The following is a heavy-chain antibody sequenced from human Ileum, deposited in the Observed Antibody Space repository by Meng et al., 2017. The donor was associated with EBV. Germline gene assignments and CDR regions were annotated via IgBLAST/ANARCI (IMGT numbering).Heavy chain of an antibody. J-gene: IGHJ4*02. CDR3: ARDEGGWLTAPDY. V-gene: IGHV1-69*08. CDR2: IIPILGIA. Sequence: QVQLVQSGAEVKKPGSSLKVSCKASGGTFSSYTISWVRQAPGQGLEWMGRIIPILGIANYAQKFQGRVTITADKSTSTAYMELSSLRSEDTAVYYCARDEGGWLTAPDYWGQGTLVTVSS. D-gene: IGHD5-24*01. CDR1: GGTFSSYT.